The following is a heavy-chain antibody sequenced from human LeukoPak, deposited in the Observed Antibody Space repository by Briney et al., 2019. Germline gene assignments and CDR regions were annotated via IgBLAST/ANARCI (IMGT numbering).Heavy chain of an antibody. CDR3: AKDGSDQDYYDSSGYALDY. Sequence: GGSLRLSCAASGFTFSSYGMHWVRQAPSKGLEWVAFIRYDGSNKYYAESVKGRFTISRDNSKNTLYLQMNSLRAEDTAVYYCAKDGSDQDYYDSSGYALDYWGQGTLVTVSS. CDR2: IRYDGSNK. J-gene: IGHJ4*02. CDR1: GFTFSSYG. V-gene: IGHV3-30*02. D-gene: IGHD3-22*01.